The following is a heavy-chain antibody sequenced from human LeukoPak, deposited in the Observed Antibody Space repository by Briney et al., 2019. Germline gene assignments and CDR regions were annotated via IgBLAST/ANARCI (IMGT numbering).Heavy chain of an antibody. CDR3: ARDIFILAFDM. CDR1: GFTFNVHG. D-gene: IGHD3-9*01. Sequence: GGSLRLSCTTSGFTFNVHGMNWVRQAPGKGLEWVSGISGDGGVTWYADSVKRRFTISRDNSKNTLSLQMSSLRTEDTALYYCARDIFILAFDMWGRGTVVTVSS. J-gene: IGHJ3*02. V-gene: IGHV3-23*01. CDR2: ISGDGGVT.